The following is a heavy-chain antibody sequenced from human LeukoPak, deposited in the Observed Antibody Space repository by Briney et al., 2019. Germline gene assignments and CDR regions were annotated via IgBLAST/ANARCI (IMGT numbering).Heavy chain of an antibody. V-gene: IGHV3-21*04. CDR2: ISSSSSYI. J-gene: IGHJ4*02. D-gene: IGHD3-10*01. Sequence: GGSLRLSCAASGFTFSSYSMNWVRQAPGKGLEWVSSISSSSSYIYYADSVKGRFTISRDNAKKSLYLQMNSLRAEDTAVYYCARLRNGGVFEYWGQGALVTVSS. CDR3: ARLRNGGVFEY. CDR1: GFTFSSYS.